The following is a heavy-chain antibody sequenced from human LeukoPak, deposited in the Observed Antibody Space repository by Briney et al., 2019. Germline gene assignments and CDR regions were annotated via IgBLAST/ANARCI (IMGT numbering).Heavy chain of an antibody. V-gene: IGHV4-59*01. J-gene: IGHJ4*02. CDR3: TKAVGGRTLTFDS. Sequence: SETLSLTCTVSGGSIGSSAYWSWIRPPPGKGLEWIGYVYYTGITNYNPSLKSRVAISVDTSKNQFSLKLTSVTAADTAVYYCTKAVGGRTLTFDSWGQGTLVTVSS. D-gene: IGHD4-23*01. CDR2: VYYTGIT. CDR1: GGSIGSSAY.